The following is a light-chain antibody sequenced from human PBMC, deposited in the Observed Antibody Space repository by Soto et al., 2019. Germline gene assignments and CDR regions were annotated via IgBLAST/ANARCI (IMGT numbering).Light chain of an antibody. CDR3: CSYAGSYTQV. CDR2: DVI. V-gene: IGLV2-11*01. J-gene: IGLJ1*01. CDR1: SSDITDNKY. Sequence: QSVLTQPPSASGSPGQSVTISCTGTSSDITDNKYVSWYQQHPGKAPKLIIYDVIKRPSGVPDRFSGSKSGNTASLTISGLQAEDEADYYCCSYAGSYTQVFGTGTKVTV.